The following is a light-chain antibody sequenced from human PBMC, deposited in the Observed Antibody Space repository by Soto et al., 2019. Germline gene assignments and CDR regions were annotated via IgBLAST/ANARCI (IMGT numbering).Light chain of an antibody. J-gene: IGKJ5*01. CDR2: DAP. V-gene: IGKV3-11*01. Sequence: EIVMTQSPVTLSVSPGERATLSCRASQSVSSYLAWYQQKPGQAPRLLIYDAPNRATGIPARFSGTGSGTDFTLTINNLEPEDFAVYYCQVRTNWSIAFGRGTRLEIK. CDR3: QVRTNWSIA. CDR1: QSVSSY.